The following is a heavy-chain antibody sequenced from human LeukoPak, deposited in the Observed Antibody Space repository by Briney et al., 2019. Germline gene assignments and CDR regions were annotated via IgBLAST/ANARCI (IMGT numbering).Heavy chain of an antibody. D-gene: IGHD3-10*01. J-gene: IGHJ5*02. V-gene: IGHV1-2*02. Sequence: ASVKVSCKASGYTFTGDYMNWVRQAPGQGLEWMGWINPNSGGTNYAQNFQGRVTMTRDTSISTAYMELSRLRSDDTAVYYCARAPPYYGSGKSKNWFDPWGQGTLVTVSS. CDR2: INPNSGGT. CDR1: GYTFTGDY. CDR3: ARAPPYYGSGKSKNWFDP.